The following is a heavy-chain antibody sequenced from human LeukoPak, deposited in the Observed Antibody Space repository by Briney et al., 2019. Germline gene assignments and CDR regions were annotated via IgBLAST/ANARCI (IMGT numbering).Heavy chain of an antibody. Sequence: GGSLRLSCAASGFTFSSYGMHWVRQAPGKGLEWVAVISYDGSNKYYADSVKGRFTISRDNSKNTLYLQMNGLRAEDTAVYYCAKGDNIMGAADYFDYWGQGTLVTVSS. CDR1: GFTFSSYG. V-gene: IGHV3-30*18. CDR2: ISYDGSNK. J-gene: IGHJ4*02. CDR3: AKGDNIMGAADYFDY. D-gene: IGHD1-26*01.